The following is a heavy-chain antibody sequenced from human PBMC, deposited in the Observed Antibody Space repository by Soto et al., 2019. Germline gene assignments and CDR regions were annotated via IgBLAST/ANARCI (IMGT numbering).Heavy chain of an antibody. CDR3: ARGRYCSGGSCYDDAFDS. Sequence: GGSLRLSCAASGFTFSSYDMHWVRQATGKGLEWVSAIGTAGDPYYPGSVKGRFTISRENAKNSLYLQMNSLRAGDTAVYYCARGRYCSGGSCYDDAFDSWGQGTMVTVSS. D-gene: IGHD2-15*01. J-gene: IGHJ3*02. CDR2: IGTAGDP. V-gene: IGHV3-13*05. CDR1: GFTFSSYD.